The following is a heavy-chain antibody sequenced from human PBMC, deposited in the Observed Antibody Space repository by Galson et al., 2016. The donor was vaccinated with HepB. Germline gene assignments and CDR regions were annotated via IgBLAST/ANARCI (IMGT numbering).Heavy chain of an antibody. CDR2: IYWDDDR. CDR1: GFSLGTTEEA. V-gene: IGHV2-5*02. Sequence: PALVKPTQTLTLTCSFSGFSLGTTEEAVGWIRQPPGKALEWLGVIYWDDDRRYSPSLKHRLTFTKDTSKNQVVLTMTNMDPVDTATYYCAHSDGSVRAFDFWGQGALVTVSS. CDR3: AHSDGSVRAFDF. D-gene: IGHD3-10*01. J-gene: IGHJ4*02.